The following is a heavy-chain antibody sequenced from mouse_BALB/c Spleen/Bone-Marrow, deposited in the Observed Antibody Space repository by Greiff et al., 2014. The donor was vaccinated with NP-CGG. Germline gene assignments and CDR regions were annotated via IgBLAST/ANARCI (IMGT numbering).Heavy chain of an antibody. CDR1: GYAFTNYL. J-gene: IGHJ3*01. Sequence: LVESGAELVRPGTSVKVSCKASGYAFTNYLIEWVKQRPGQGLEWIGVINPGSGGTNYNEKFKGKATLTADKSSSTAYMQISSLTSDDSAVYFCARRDYSFAYWGQGTLVTVSA. V-gene: IGHV1-54*01. D-gene: IGHD2-13*01. CDR2: INPGSGGT. CDR3: ARRDYSFAY.